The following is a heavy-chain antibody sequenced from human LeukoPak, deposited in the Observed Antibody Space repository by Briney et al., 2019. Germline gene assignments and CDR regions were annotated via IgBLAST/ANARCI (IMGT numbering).Heavy chain of an antibody. Sequence: PGGSLRLSCAASGFTFSSYAINWVRQAPGKGLEWVSAISGGASNTYYADSVKGRFTISRDNSKNTLYLQMNSLRTEDTAVYYCAKDWAYEGSYYYMDVWGKGTTVTISS. CDR1: GFTFSSYA. V-gene: IGHV3-23*01. D-gene: IGHD3-3*01. J-gene: IGHJ6*03. CDR3: AKDWAYEGSYYYMDV. CDR2: ISGGASNT.